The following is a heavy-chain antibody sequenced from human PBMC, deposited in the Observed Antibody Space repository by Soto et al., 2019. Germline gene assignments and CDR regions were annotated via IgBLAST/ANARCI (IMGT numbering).Heavy chain of an antibody. D-gene: IGHD6-6*01. Sequence: GGSLRLSCAASGFTFSSYWMHWVRQAPGKGLVWVSRINSDGSSTSYADSVKGRFTISRDNAKNSLYLQMNSLRAEDTAVYYCARTYGSSPYNWFDPWGQGTLVTVSS. V-gene: IGHV3-74*01. CDR1: GFTFSSYW. J-gene: IGHJ5*02. CDR2: INSDGSST. CDR3: ARTYGSSPYNWFDP.